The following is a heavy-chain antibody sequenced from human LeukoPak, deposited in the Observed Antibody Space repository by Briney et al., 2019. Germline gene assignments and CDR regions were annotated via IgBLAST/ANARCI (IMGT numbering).Heavy chain of an antibody. J-gene: IGHJ5*02. V-gene: IGHV1-46*01. D-gene: IGHD2-21*02. CDR3: ARRLWAYCGGDCYAQFFDP. Sequence: ASVKVSCKAAGYTFTSYYMHWVRQAPGQGLEWMGIINPSGGSTSYAQKFQGRVTMTRDTSTSTVYMELSSLRSEDTAVYYCARRLWAYCGGDCYAQFFDPWGQGTLVTVSA. CDR1: GYTFTSYY. CDR2: INPSGGST.